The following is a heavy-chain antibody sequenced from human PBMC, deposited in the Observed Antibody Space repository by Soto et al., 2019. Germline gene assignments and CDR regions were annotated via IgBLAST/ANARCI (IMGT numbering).Heavy chain of an antibody. V-gene: IGHV1-69*12. D-gene: IGHD2-15*01. CDR3: ARESRYCSGGSCYFLPGIDY. Sequence: QVQLVQSGAEVKKPGSSVKVSCKASGGTFSSYAISWVRQAPGQGLEWMGGIIPNFGTAYYPQNFQGRVTISADESTSTAYMELSSLRSEDTAVYYCARESRYCSGGSCYFLPGIDYWGQGTLVTVSS. CDR2: IIPNFGTA. J-gene: IGHJ4*02. CDR1: GGTFSSYA.